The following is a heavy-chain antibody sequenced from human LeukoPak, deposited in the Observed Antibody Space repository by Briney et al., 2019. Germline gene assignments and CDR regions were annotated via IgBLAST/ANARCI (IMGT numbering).Heavy chain of an antibody. Sequence: KPSETLSLTCTVSGGSISSYYWSWIRRPPGKGLEWIGYIYYSGSTNYNPSLKSRVTISVDTSKNQFSLKLSSVTAADTAVYYCASSIVARSYNWFDPWGQGTLVTVS. CDR1: GGSISSYY. CDR3: ASSIVARSYNWFDP. J-gene: IGHJ5*02. D-gene: IGHD5-12*01. CDR2: IYYSGST. V-gene: IGHV4-59*01.